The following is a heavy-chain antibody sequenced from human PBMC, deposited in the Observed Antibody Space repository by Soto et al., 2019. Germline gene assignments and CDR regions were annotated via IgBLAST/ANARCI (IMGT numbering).Heavy chain of an antibody. CDR1: GGSFSGYY. V-gene: IGHV4-34*01. CDR3: ARVPYCSSTSCYFYYYYYMDV. D-gene: IGHD2-2*01. J-gene: IGHJ6*03. Sequence: PSETLSLTCAVYGGSFSGYYWSWIRQPPGKGLEWIGEINHSGSTNYNPSLKSRVTISVDTSKNQFSLKLSSVTAADTAVYYCARVPYCSSTSCYFYYYYYMDVWGKGTTVT. CDR2: INHSGST.